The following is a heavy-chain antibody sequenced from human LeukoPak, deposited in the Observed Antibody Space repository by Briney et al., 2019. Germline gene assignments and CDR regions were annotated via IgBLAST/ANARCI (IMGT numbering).Heavy chain of an antibody. CDR3: AKVGRYYYDSSGYFDY. V-gene: IGHV3-30*18. J-gene: IGHJ4*02. CDR1: GFTFSSYG. Sequence: SGRSLRLSCAASGFTFSSYGMHWVRQAPGKGLEWVAVISYDGSNKYYADSVKGRFTISRDNSKNTLYLQMNSLRAEDTAVHYCAKVGRYYYDSSGYFDYWGQGTLVTVSS. CDR2: ISYDGSNK. D-gene: IGHD3-22*01.